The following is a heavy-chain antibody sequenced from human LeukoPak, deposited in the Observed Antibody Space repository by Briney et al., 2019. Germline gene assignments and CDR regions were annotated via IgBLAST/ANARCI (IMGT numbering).Heavy chain of an antibody. CDR3: ARDRVLWYYYYYMDV. CDR1: GGSISSYY. Sequence: PSETLSLTCNLSGGSISSYYWSWIRQPPGKGLEWIGYIYYSGSTNYNPSLKSRVTISVDTYKNQFSLKLSSVTAADTAVYYCARDRVLWYYYYYMDVWGKGTTVTVSS. CDR2: IYYSGST. V-gene: IGHV4-59*12. J-gene: IGHJ6*03.